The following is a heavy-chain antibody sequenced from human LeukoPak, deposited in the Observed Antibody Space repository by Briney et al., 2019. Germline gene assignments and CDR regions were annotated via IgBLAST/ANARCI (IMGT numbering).Heavy chain of an antibody. CDR1: GFTFSSYW. V-gene: IGHV3-7*03. J-gene: IGHJ4*02. Sequence: GGSLRLSYAASGFTFSSYWMYWVRQAPGEGLEWVANIRQDGSEKYYVDSVKGRFTISRDNAKNSLYLQMNSLRAEDTAVYYCARDRIFGYWGQGTLVTVSS. CDR3: ARDRIFGY. CDR2: IRQDGSEK.